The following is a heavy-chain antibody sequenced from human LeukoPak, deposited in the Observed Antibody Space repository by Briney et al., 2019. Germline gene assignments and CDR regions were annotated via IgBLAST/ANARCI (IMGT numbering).Heavy chain of an antibody. CDR1: GFTFSSYA. D-gene: IGHD6-13*01. V-gene: IGHV3-30-3*01. CDR3: ARAPLAGYFDY. CDR2: ISYDGSTK. J-gene: IGHJ4*02. Sequence: GRSLRLSCAASGFTFSSYAMHWVRQAPGKGLEWVAVISYDGSTKNYVDSVKGRYTISRDNSKNTLYLQMSSLRAEDTAVYYCARAPLAGYFDYWGQGTLVTVSS.